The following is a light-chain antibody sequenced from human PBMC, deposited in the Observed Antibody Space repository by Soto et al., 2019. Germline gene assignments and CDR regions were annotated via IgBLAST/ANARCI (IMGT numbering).Light chain of an antibody. J-gene: IGKJ3*01. Sequence: DIQLTQAPSFLSASAGDRVSITCRASQAISSYLAWYQQKPGKAPKHLIYAASSLQSGVPSRFSGSGSGTEFTLTISSLQPEDSATYYCLQHNSYPLTFGPGTKVDNK. CDR3: LQHNSYPLT. CDR2: AAS. V-gene: IGKV1-9*01. CDR1: QAISSY.